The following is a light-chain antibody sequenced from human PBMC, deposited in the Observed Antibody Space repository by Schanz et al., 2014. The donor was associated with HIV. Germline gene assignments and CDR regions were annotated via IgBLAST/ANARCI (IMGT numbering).Light chain of an antibody. J-gene: IGLJ2*01. CDR3: TTWDSTLSAVV. CDR1: SSNIGNNY. V-gene: IGLV1-51*01. CDR2: DND. Sequence: QSVLTQPPSVSAAAGQEVTISCSGSSSNIGNNYVSWYQQLPGTAPKLLIYDNDKRPSGIPDRFSGSKSGTSATLGITGLQTGDEADYYCTTWDSTLSAVVFGGGTKLTVL.